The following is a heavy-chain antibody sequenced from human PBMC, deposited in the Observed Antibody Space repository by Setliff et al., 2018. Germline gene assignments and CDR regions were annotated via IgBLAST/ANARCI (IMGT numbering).Heavy chain of an antibody. V-gene: IGHV3-11*01. D-gene: IGHD6-19*01. CDR3: AHRLGSSGWYDY. Sequence: PGGSLRLSCAASGFSFSDYYMMWIRQAPGKGLEWVSYISNDAYTIHYADSMKGRLTISRDNSKNSVFLQMTNMDPVDTATYYCAHRLGSSGWYDYWGQGTLVTVSS. CDR2: ISNDAYTI. CDR1: GFSFSDYY. J-gene: IGHJ4*02.